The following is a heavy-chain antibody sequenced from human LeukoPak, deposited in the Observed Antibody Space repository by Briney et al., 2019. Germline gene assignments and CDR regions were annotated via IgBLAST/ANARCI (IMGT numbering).Heavy chain of an antibody. J-gene: IGHJ4*02. CDR1: GGSISTYY. V-gene: IGHV4-59*01. D-gene: IGHD3-10*01. CDR3: ARAVGGDGSGSL. CDR2: IYYRVTS. Sequence: SETLSLTCTVSGGSISTYYWSWIRQPPGKGLEWIGYIYYRVTSDYNPSLKSRVTMSVDMSTRQISLKLSSVTAADTAVYYCARAVGGDGSGSLWGPGTLVTVSS.